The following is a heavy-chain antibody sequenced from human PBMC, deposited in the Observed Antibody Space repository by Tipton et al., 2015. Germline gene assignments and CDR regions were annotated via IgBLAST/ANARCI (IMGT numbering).Heavy chain of an antibody. CDR1: GGSLSGFY. J-gene: IGHJ5*01. CDR3: ARGGGDDYIWGSSRFDS. Sequence: TLSLTCAVSGGSLSGFYWSWIRQPPGKGLEWIGHISYNGSTCCNPSLKSRLTTSIDTSKNQFSLNLTSVTAADTAMYYCARGGGDDYIWGSSRFDSWGQGILVTVSS. D-gene: IGHD3-16*02. CDR2: ISYNGST. V-gene: IGHV4-30-4*08.